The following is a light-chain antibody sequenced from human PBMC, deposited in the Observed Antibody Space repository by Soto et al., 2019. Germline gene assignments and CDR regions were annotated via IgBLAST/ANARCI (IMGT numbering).Light chain of an antibody. CDR2: GAS. J-gene: IGKJ5*01. CDR3: QQANSSPLT. CDR1: QGISRW. V-gene: IGKV1-12*01. Sequence: DIQMTQSPSFVSASVGDRVTITCRASQGISRWLAWYQQRPGKAPELLIYGASSLQSGVPSRFSGSGYGTDFTLTISSLQPEDFATYYCQQANSSPLTFGQGTRLEIK.